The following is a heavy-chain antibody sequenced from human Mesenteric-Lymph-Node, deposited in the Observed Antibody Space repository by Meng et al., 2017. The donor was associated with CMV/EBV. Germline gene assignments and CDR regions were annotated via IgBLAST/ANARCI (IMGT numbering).Heavy chain of an antibody. J-gene: IGHJ6*02. CDR1: GYSMNSSNW. D-gene: IGHD2-2*01. Sequence: SETLSLTCTVSGYSMNSSNWWGWIRQPPGKGLEWIGYIFYRGTIYYNPSLKRRVTMSVDTSKNQFSLNLSSVTAIDTAVYYCARELGYCSSTSCPPDGMDVWGQGTTVTVSS. CDR3: ARELGYCSSTSCPPDGMDV. CDR2: IFYRGTI. V-gene: IGHV4-28*03.